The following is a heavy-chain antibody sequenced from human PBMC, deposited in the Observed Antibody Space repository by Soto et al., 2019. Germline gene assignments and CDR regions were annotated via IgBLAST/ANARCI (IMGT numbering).Heavy chain of an antibody. CDR1: GGTFSSYA. J-gene: IGHJ6*02. Sequence: GASVKVSCKASGGTFSSYAISWVRQAPGQGLEWMGGIIPIFGTANYAQKFQGRVTITADESASTAYMELSSLRSEDTAVYYCARFLPMYSSSWYDLATVTTYGMDVWGQGTTVTVS. CDR3: ARFLPMYSSSWYDLATVTTYGMDV. V-gene: IGHV1-69*13. CDR2: IIPIFGTA. D-gene: IGHD6-13*01.